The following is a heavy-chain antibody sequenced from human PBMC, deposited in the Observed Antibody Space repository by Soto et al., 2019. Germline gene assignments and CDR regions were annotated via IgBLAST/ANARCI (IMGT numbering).Heavy chain of an antibody. CDR3: ARGMYSSGWLRYGMDV. CDR1: GDSISSSNW. V-gene: IGHV4-4*02. CDR2: IYHSGST. D-gene: IGHD6-19*01. Sequence: PSETLSLTCTVSGDSISSSNWWSWVRQPPGKGLEWIGEIYHSGSTNYNPSLKSRVTISVDKSKNQFSLKLSSVTAADTAVYYCARGMYSSGWLRYGMDVWGQGTTVTVSS. J-gene: IGHJ6*02.